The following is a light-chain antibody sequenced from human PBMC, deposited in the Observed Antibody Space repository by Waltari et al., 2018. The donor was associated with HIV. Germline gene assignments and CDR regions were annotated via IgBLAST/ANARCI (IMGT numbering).Light chain of an antibody. V-gene: IGLV2-14*01. CDR1: TSATSSLNF. CDR3: SSYSARGFVV. J-gene: IGLJ3*02. CDR2: AVY. Sequence: HSALTPPASVSGSPRPSTTLSCTGPTSATSSLNFVPWYQHSPGRAPKLIIFAVYSRPSGISDRFSGSKSGVTASLTISALRAEDEADYFCSSYSARGFVVFGGGTKVTVL.